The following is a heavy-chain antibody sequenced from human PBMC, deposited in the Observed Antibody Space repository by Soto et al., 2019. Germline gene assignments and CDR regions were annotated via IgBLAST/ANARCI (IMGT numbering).Heavy chain of an antibody. CDR2: IYSGGST. Sequence: PGGSLRLSCAASGFTVSSNYMSWVRQAPGKGLEWVSVIYSGGSTYYADSVKGRFTISRDNSKNTLYLQMNSLRAEDTAVYYCARGLLTIFGVHQWMDVWGQGNTVTVSS. CDR3: ARGLLTIFGVHQWMDV. CDR1: GFTVSSNY. V-gene: IGHV3-53*01. D-gene: IGHD3-3*01. J-gene: IGHJ6*02.